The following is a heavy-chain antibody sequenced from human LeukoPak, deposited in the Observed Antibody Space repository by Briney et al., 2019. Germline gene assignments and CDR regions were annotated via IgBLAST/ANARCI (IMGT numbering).Heavy chain of an antibody. CDR3: ATGGKSSSWYNDY. V-gene: IGHV3-21*01. D-gene: IGHD6-13*01. CDR1: GFTFSSYS. Sequence: PGGSLRLSCAASGFTFSSYSMNWVRQAPGKGLEWVSSISSSSSYIYYADSVKGRFTISRDNSKNTLYLQMNSLRAEDTAVYYCATGGKSSSWYNDYWGQGTLVTVSS. J-gene: IGHJ4*02. CDR2: ISSSSSYI.